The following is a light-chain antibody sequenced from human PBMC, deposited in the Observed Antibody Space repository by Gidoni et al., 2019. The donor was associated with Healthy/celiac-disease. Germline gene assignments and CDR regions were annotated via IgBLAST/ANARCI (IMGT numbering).Light chain of an antibody. CDR2: AAS. CDR3: QQSYSTPRYT. Sequence: DTQMTQSASSLSAAVADRVTITCRASQSISSYLNWYQQKPGKAPKLLIYAASSLQSAVPSRFSGSGSGTDFTLTLSSLQPEDFATYFCQQSYSTPRYTFGQGTQLEIK. CDR1: QSISSY. J-gene: IGKJ2*01. V-gene: IGKV1-39*01.